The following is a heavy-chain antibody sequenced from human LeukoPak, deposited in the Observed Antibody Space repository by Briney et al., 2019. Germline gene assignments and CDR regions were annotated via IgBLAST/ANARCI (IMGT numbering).Heavy chain of an antibody. V-gene: IGHV3-21*01. CDR3: VLTAMDGRDY. CDR2: ISSSSSYI. CDR1: GFTFSNYS. Sequence: GGSLRLSCAASGFTFSNYSMNWVRQAPGKGLEWVSSISSSSSYIYYADSVKGRFTISRDNAKNSLYLQMNSLRAEDTAVYYCVLTAMDGRDYWGQGTLVTVPS. D-gene: IGHD5-18*01. J-gene: IGHJ4*02.